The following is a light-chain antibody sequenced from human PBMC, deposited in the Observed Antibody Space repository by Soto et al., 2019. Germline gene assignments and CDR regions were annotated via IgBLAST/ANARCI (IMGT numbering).Light chain of an antibody. CDR2: GAS. J-gene: IGKJ3*01. CDR1: QSVSSRS. V-gene: IGKV3-20*01. CDR3: QQLNSYPFT. Sequence: EIVLTQSPGTLSLSPGERATLSCRASQSVSSRSLAWYQQKPGQAPRLLISGASSRAADIPDRFSGSGSGTDFTLTINRLEPEDFATYYCQQLNSYPFTFGPGTKVYIK.